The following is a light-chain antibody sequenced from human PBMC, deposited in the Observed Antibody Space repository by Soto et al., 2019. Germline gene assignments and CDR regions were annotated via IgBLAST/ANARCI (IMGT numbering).Light chain of an antibody. Sequence: EVVMTQSPATLSVSPWERATLSCRASQSVSSSLAWYQQKPGQAPRLLIYGASTRATGIPARFSGSGSGTEFTLTISSLQSEDFAVYFCQQYHNWPPITFGQGTRLEIK. J-gene: IGKJ5*01. CDR1: QSVSSS. CDR2: GAS. V-gene: IGKV3-15*01. CDR3: QQYHNWPPIT.